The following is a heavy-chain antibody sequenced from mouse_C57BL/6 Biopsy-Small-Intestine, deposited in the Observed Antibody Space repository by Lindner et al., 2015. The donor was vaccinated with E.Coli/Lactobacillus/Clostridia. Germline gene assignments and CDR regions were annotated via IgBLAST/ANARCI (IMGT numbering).Heavy chain of an antibody. CDR3: AGGPTTVVTPGVY. CDR1: EDTFTSYY. V-gene: IGHV1-53*01. Sequence: SVKVSCKASEDTFTSYYIHWVRQAPGQGLEYMGWINVNSGATNYAQNFQGRVTMTRDTSITTTYMELARLRFDDTAIYYCAGGPTTVVTPGVYWGQGTLVTVSS. J-gene: IGHJ4*01. CDR2: INVNSGAT. D-gene: IGHD1-1*01.